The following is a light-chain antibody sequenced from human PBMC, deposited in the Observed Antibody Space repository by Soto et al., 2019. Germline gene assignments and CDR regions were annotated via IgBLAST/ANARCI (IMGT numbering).Light chain of an antibody. Sequence: QSVLTQPPSVSGAPGQRVTISCTGSSSNIGAGFDVHWYQQLPGTAPKLPIYGNSNRPSGVPDRFSGSKSGTSASLAITGLQAKDEADYYCQSYDSSLSGPRIFGGGTKVTVL. CDR1: SSNIGAGFD. CDR3: QSYDSSLSGPRI. J-gene: IGLJ2*01. V-gene: IGLV1-40*01. CDR2: GNS.